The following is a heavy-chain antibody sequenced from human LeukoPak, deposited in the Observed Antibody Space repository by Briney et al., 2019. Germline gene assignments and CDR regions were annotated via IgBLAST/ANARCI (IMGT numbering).Heavy chain of an antibody. CDR1: GFTFSRHS. J-gene: IGHJ3*02. Sequence: GGALTLSCAASGFTFSRHSMNLVRLAPGDALEWASSVWSSSSYIYDADSVKGRFTISRDTAKNSLYLQMNSLRAEDTAVYYCARLESCYYYDSSGYYFDAFDIWGQGTMVPVSS. V-gene: IGHV3-21*01. D-gene: IGHD3-22*01. CDR3: ARLESCYYYDSSGYYFDAFDI. CDR2: VWSSSSYI.